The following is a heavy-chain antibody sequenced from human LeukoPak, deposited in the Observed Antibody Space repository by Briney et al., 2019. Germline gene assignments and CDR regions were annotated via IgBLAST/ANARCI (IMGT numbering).Heavy chain of an antibody. CDR3: ARYSSGWDPYVDY. V-gene: IGHV3-23*01. Sequence: GGSLRLSCAASGFTFSSYGMTWVRQAPGKGLEWVSGIVGSGGSTYYADSVKGRFTISRDNSKNTLYLQMNSLRAEDTAVYYCARYSSGWDPYVDYWGQGTLVTVSS. J-gene: IGHJ4*02. D-gene: IGHD6-19*01. CDR2: IVGSGGST. CDR1: GFTFSSYG.